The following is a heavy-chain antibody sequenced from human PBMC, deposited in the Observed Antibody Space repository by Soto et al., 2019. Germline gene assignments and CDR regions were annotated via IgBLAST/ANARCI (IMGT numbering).Heavy chain of an antibody. Sequence: QVQLVQSGAEVKKPGASVKVSCKVSGYTLTDLSMQWVRQAPGKGLEWMGGFDPEDGETIYAQKFQGRVTMTEDTATDRAYRELSSLRSADTAVYYCATPRSGRFLEWLPEGALGYWGQGTLVTVSS. CDR3: ATPRSGRFLEWLPEGALGY. CDR1: GYTLTDLS. D-gene: IGHD3-3*01. V-gene: IGHV1-24*01. J-gene: IGHJ4*02. CDR2: FDPEDGET.